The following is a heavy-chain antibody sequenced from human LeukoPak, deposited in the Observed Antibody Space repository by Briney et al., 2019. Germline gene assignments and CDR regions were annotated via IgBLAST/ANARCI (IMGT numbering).Heavy chain of an antibody. V-gene: IGHV4-34*01. CDR3: ARGGDYYYYSSGYVLQ. D-gene: IGHD3-22*01. Sequence: PSETLSLTWAVDARSSSGYSWSWIRQPARRWLEWIGEFYYSGSNNYKPFPKSRVAISVDTYKNQLSVKVRSVTAADTAVYFCARGGDYYYYSSGYVLQWGQGSLVSVCS. CDR2: FYYSGSN. CDR1: ARSSSGYS. J-gene: IGHJ4*02.